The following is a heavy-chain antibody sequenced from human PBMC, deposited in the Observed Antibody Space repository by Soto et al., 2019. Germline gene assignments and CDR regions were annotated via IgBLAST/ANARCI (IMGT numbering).Heavy chain of an antibody. J-gene: IGHJ5*02. D-gene: IGHD3-3*01. V-gene: IGHV4-31*03. CDR1: GGSISSGGYY. CDR3: ARVSRGITIFGVVIFSENWFDP. CDR2: IYYSGST. Sequence: PSETLSLTCTVSGGSISSGGYYWSWIRQHPGKGLEWIGYIYYSGSTYYNPSLKSRVTISVDTSKNQFSLKLSSVTAADTAVYYCARVSRGITIFGVVIFSENWFDPWGQGTLVTVSS.